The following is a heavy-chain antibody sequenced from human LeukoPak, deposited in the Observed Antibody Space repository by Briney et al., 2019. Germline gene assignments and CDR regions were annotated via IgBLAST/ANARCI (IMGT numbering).Heavy chain of an antibody. CDR2: VSGSGGST. CDR3: AKVENIAAAGTHFQH. V-gene: IGHV3-23*01. CDR1: EFTFSSYA. J-gene: IGHJ1*01. Sequence: PGGSLRLSCAASEFTFSSYAMSWVRQAPGKGLEWVSAVSGSGGSTYYADSVKGRFTISRDNSKNTLNLQMNSLRAEDTAVYYCAKVENIAAAGTHFQHWGQGTLVTVSS. D-gene: IGHD6-13*01.